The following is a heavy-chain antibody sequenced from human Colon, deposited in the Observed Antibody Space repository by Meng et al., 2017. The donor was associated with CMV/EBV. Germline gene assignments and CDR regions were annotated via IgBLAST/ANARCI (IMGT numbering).Heavy chain of an antibody. J-gene: IGHJ4*02. CDR1: GFTFITYS. D-gene: IGHD1-14*01. CDR3: ITEAPGGDY. V-gene: IGHV3-21*01. CDR2: IGSGSSYI. Sequence: GESLKISCAASGFTFITYSMSWVRQAPGKGLEWVASIGSGSSYIYYADSVKGRFTISRDNAKNTLYLQMNSLRAEDTAFYYCITEAPGGDYWGQGTLVTVSS.